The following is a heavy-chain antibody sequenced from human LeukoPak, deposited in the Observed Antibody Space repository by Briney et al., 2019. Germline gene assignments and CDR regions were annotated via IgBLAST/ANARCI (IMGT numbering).Heavy chain of an antibody. Sequence: ASVKVSCKASGYTFTSYAMNWVRQAPGQGLEWMGWINTNTGNPTYAQGVTGRFVFSLDTSVSAAYLQISSLKAEDTAVYYCARENGHYVWGSYRYNWFDPWGQGTLVTVSS. CDR1: GYTFTSYA. D-gene: IGHD3-16*02. J-gene: IGHJ5*02. V-gene: IGHV7-4-1*02. CDR3: ARENGHYVWGSYRYNWFDP. CDR2: INTNTGNP.